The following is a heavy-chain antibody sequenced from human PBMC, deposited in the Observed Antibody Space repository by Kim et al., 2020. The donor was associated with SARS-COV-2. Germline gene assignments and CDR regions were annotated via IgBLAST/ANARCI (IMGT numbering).Heavy chain of an antibody. J-gene: IGHJ6*02. CDR1: GFTFSSYG. CDR2: ISYDGSNK. V-gene: IGHV3-30*18. Sequence: GGSLRLSCAASGFTFSSYGMHWVRQAPGKGLEWVAVISYDGSNKYYADSVKGRFTISRDNSKNTLYLQMNSLRAEDTAVYYCAKDSSPSAYYDSSGYYENGMDVWGQGTTVTVSS. CDR3: AKDSSPSAYYDSSGYYENGMDV. D-gene: IGHD3-22*01.